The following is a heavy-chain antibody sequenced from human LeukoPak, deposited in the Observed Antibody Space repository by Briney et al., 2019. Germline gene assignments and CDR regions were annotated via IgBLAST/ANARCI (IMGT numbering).Heavy chain of an antibody. J-gene: IGHJ4*02. V-gene: IGHV3-30*02. D-gene: IGHD1-26*01. CDR3: AKSHPPNAYSGTYYCDY. CDR1: GFTFSYYG. Sequence: TGGSLRLSCAASGFTFSYYGMHWVRQAPGKGLEWVAFIRYDESKKFYGDSVKGRFTISRDNSKNTLYLQMNSLRTEDTAVYYCAKSHPPNAYSGTYYCDYWGQGTLVTVSS. CDR2: IRYDESKK.